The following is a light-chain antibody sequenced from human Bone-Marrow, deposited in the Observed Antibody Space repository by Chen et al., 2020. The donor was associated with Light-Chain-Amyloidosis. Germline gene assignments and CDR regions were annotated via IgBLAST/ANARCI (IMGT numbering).Light chain of an antibody. V-gene: IGLV3-21*02. CDR1: NIGSTS. CDR2: DDS. J-gene: IGLJ3*02. Sequence: SYVLTQPSSVSVAPGQTATIACGGNNIGSTSVHWYQQTPGQAPLLVVYDDSDRPSGIPGRLSVAKSGNTATRTISRVGAGDEADLYGQVWDRGSGSPVFGGGTKLTGL. CDR3: QVWDRGSGSPV.